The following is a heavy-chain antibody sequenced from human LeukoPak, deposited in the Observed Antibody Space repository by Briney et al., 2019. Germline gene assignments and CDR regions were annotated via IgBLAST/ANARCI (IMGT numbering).Heavy chain of an antibody. CDR2: IYYSGST. J-gene: IGHJ4*02. V-gene: IGHV4-59*01. Sequence: SETPSLTCTVSGGSISSYYWSWIRQPPGKGLEWIGYIYYSGSTNYNPSLKSRVTISVDTSKNQFSLKLSSVTAADTAVYYCARASSTSSWYGGYFDYWGQGTLVTVSS. CDR3: ARASSTSSWYGGYFDY. D-gene: IGHD6-13*01. CDR1: GGSISSYY.